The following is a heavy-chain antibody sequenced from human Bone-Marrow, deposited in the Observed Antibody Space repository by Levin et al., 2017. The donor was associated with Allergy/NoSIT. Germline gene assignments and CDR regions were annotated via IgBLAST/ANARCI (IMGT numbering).Heavy chain of an antibody. V-gene: IGHV5-51*01. CDR1: GYSFTSYW. J-gene: IGHJ6*02. CDR3: ARLQAAAADRYYYYGMDV. CDR2: IYPGDSDT. D-gene: IGHD6-13*01. Sequence: AGESLKISCKGSGYSFTSYWIGWVRQMPGKGLEWMGIIYPGDSDTRYSPSFQGQVTISADKSISTAYLQWSSLKASDTAMYYCARLQAAAADRYYYYGMDVWGQGTTVTVSS.